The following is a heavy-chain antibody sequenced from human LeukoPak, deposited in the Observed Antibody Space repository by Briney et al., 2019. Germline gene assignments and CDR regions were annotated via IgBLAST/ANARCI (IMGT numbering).Heavy chain of an antibody. Sequence: GSLRLSCAASGFTFSSYEMNWVRQPPGKGLEWIGEINHSGSTNYNPSLKSRVTISVDASSNQFSLKLSSVTAADTAVYYCARGVTKYYDAVWGSYRSSYYFDYWGQGTLVTVSS. J-gene: IGHJ4*02. CDR2: INHSGST. CDR3: ARGVTKYYDAVWGSYRSSYYFDY. V-gene: IGHV4-34*01. D-gene: IGHD3-16*02. CDR1: GFTFSSYE.